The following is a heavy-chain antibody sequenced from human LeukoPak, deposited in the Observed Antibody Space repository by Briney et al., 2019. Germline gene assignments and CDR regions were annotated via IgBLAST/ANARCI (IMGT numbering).Heavy chain of an antibody. V-gene: IGHV4-39*01. Sequence: SETLSLTCTVSGGSISSRPYSWGWIRQPPGKGLEWLGSFYYSGSTYYKPSLKSRVTISVDTSKNQFSLKLSSVPAADTAVYYCARLVVSSWFHEVLLGRDYWGQGTLVTVSS. J-gene: IGHJ4*02. CDR2: FYYSGST. CDR3: ARLVVSSWFHEVLLGRDY. D-gene: IGHD6-13*01. CDR1: GGSISSRPYS.